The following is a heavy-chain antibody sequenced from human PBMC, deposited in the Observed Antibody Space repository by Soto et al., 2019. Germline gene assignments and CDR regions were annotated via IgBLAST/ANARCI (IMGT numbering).Heavy chain of an antibody. V-gene: IGHV3-21*01. CDR1: GFTFSSYA. Sequence: PGGSLILSYAASGFTFSSYAMHWVRQAPAKGLEWVSSISSSSSYIYYSDSVEGRFSISRDNAKNPLYLQMNSLRAEDTAVYYCARLYWEKYSSSFPRDYWGQGTLVTVSS. D-gene: IGHD6-6*01. CDR2: ISSSSSYI. J-gene: IGHJ4*02. CDR3: ARLYWEKYSSSFPRDY.